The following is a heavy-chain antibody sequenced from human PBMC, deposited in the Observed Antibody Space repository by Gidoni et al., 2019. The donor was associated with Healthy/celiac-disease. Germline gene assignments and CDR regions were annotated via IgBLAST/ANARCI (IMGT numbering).Heavy chain of an antibody. D-gene: IGHD3-22*01. V-gene: IGHV3-21*01. Sequence: EVQLVESGGGLVKPGGSLRLSCAASGFTFSSYSMNWVRQAPGKGLEWVSSISSSSSYIYYADSVKGRFTNSRDNAKNSLYLQMNSLRAEDTAVYYCARARGVYYYDSSASDAFDIWGQGTMVTVSS. CDR3: ARARGVYYYDSSASDAFDI. CDR2: ISSSSSYI. J-gene: IGHJ3*02. CDR1: GFTFSSYS.